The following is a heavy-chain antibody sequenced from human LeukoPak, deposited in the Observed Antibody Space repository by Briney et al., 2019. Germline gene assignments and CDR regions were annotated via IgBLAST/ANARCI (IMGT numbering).Heavy chain of an antibody. D-gene: IGHD2-21*01. Sequence: GRSLRLSCAASGFTFSSYEMNWIRQAPGKGLEWVACISSSSSTIYYADSVKGRFTISRDNAKNSLSLQLSSLRGEDTALYYCARGDSSSILINDAFDFWGQGTMVTVSS. J-gene: IGHJ3*01. CDR1: GFTFSSYE. CDR2: ISSSSSTI. V-gene: IGHV3-48*03. CDR3: ARGDSSSILINDAFDF.